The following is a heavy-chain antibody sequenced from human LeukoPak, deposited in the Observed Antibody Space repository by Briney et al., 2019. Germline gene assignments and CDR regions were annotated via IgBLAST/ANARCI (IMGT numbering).Heavy chain of an antibody. CDR3: VAGTWTLYYFDH. V-gene: IGHV4-30-2*06. CDR2: IYHSGNI. D-gene: IGHD6-13*01. J-gene: IGHJ4*02. Sequence: SETLSLTCAVSGGSIINGYAWTWIRQSPGRGLEWIGYIYHSGNIYYNPSLESRVTISVDRSKNHFSLKLSSVTAADTAVYYCVAGTWTLYYFDHWGQGTLVTVSS. CDR1: GGSIINGYA.